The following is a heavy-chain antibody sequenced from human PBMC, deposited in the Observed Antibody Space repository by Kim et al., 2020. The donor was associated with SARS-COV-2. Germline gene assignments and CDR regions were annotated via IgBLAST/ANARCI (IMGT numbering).Heavy chain of an antibody. V-gene: IGHV1-8*01. D-gene: IGHD2-2*01. CDR3: ARHPSIVALPAAHYGMDV. CDR1: GYTFTSYD. J-gene: IGHJ6*02. Sequence: ASVKVSCKASGYTFTSYDINWVRQATGQGLEWMGWMNPNSGNTGYAQKFQGRVTMTRNTSISTAYMELSSLRSEDTAVYYCARHPSIVALPAAHYGMDVWGQGTTVTVSS. CDR2: MNPNSGNT.